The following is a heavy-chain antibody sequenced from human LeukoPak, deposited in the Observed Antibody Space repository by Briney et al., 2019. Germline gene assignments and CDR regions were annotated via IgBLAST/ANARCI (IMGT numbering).Heavy chain of an antibody. D-gene: IGHD3-10*01. V-gene: IGHV4-34*01. J-gene: IGHJ6*02. CDR1: GGSFSGYY. Sequence: SETLSLTCAVYGGSFSGYYWSWIRQPPGKGLEWIGEINHSGSTNYDPSLKSRVTISVDTSKNQFSLKLSSVTAADTAVYYCARVLLWFGEPSGYGMDVWGQGTTVTVSS. CDR2: INHSGST. CDR3: ARVLLWFGEPSGYGMDV.